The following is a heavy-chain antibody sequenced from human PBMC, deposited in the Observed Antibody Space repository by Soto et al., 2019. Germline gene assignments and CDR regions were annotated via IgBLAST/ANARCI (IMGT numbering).Heavy chain of an antibody. V-gene: IGHV1-69*04. CDR2: VNPILSMS. J-gene: IGHJ4*02. Sequence: QVQLVQSGAEVKRPGSPWKVSSRLSGDTFNFYSFNGGRRALGLGLEWMGRVNPILSMSNYAQRFQGRVTMTADKSTSTAYMELSGLRSEDTAIYYCATSYGSGYRAFDFWGQGALVTVSS. CDR3: ATSYGSGYRAFDF. D-gene: IGHD3-10*01. CDR1: GDTFNFYS.